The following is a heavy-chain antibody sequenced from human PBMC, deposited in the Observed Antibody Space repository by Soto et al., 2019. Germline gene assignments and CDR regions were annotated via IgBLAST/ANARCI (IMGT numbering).Heavy chain of an antibody. CDR2: MNPYSGNT. D-gene: IGHD1-20*01. CDR1: GYTFTSYD. V-gene: IGHV1-8*01. CDR3: AGMESNYYCGMDV. Sequence: QVQLVQSGAEVKKPGASVKVSCKASGYTFTSYDINWVRQATGQGLEWMGWMNPYSGNTGYAEKFQGRVTMTRNTAITTTKMELSSLGSEDTAVYYCAGMESNYYCGMDVRGKGTTVTVSS. J-gene: IGHJ6*04.